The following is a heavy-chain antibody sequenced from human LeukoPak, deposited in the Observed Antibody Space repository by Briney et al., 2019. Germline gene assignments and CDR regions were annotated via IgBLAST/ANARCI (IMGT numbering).Heavy chain of an antibody. CDR3: ARSSYYYYMDV. D-gene: IGHD6-6*01. J-gene: IGHJ6*03. CDR2: ISGSGGST. V-gene: IGHV3-23*01. Sequence: GGSLRLSCAASGLTFSSYAMSWVRQAPGKGLEWVSTISGSGGSTYYADSVKGRFTISRDNSKNTLYLQMNSLRAEDTALYYCARSSYYYYMDVWGKGTTVTVSS. CDR1: GLTFSSYA.